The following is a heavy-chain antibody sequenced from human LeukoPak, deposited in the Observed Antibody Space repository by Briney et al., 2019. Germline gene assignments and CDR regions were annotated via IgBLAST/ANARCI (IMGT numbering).Heavy chain of an antibody. D-gene: IGHD2-15*01. CDR1: GDSISNYY. Sequence: SETLSLTCTVSGDSISNYYWTWIRQPPGKGLEWIGYIHHSGYTNYNPSLKSRVTISVDTSKNQFSLSLISVTAADTAVYDCARVGDCSGGTCYYHYYMDVWGKGTTVTVSS. CDR3: ARVGDCSGGTCYYHYYMDV. V-gene: IGHV4-59*01. J-gene: IGHJ6*03. CDR2: IHHSGYT.